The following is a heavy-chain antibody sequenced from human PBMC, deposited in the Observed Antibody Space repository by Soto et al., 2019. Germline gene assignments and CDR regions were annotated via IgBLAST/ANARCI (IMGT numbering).Heavy chain of an antibody. CDR3: AREGYNFGPFDY. Sequence: SETLSLTCTVSGGSLSSYYWSWIRRPPGMGLEWIASISYSGTTNYNSSLKSRVTISIDTSKNQFSLKFNSVAAADTAVYYCAREGYNFGPFDYWGQGALVT. D-gene: IGHD5-18*01. CDR2: ISYSGTT. J-gene: IGHJ4*02. CDR1: GGSLSSYY. V-gene: IGHV4-59*01.